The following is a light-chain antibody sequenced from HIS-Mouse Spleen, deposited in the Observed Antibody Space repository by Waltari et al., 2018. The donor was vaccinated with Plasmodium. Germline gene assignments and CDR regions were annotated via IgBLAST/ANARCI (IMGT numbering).Light chain of an antibody. Sequence: SPGQSITISCTGTSSDVGSYNLVSWYQQHPGKAPKLMIYEGSKRPSGVSNRFSGSKSGNTASLTSSGLQAEDEADYYCCSYAGSSTWVFGGGTKLTVL. V-gene: IGLV2-23*01. CDR2: EGS. CDR3: CSYAGSSTWV. CDR1: SSDVGSYNL. J-gene: IGLJ3*02.